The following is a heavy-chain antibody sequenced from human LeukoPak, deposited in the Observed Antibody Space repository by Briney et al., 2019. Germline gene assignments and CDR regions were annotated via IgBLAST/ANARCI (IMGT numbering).Heavy chain of an antibody. CDR2: IYYIGST. J-gene: IGHJ4*02. CDR1: GGSIRTYY. D-gene: IGHD6-13*01. CDR3: ARVVAAATYYFDY. Sequence: SETLSLTCTVSGGSIRTYYWSWIRQSPGKGLEWIGSIYYIGSTKYNPSLKSRVTMSADTSKNQFSLKLNPVTAADTAVYFCARVVAAATYYFDYWGQGTLVTVSS. V-gene: IGHV4-59*01.